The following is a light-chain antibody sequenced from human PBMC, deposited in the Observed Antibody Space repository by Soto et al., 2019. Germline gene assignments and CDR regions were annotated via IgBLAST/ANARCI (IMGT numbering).Light chain of an antibody. CDR1: QSVAFH. CDR2: GAF. Sequence: EIAMTQSPATLSVSPGETATLSCRASQSVAFHLAWYQQKPGQGPRLLIYGAFTRATGIPARFSGSGSGTEFTLTISSLQSEDFAVYYCQQYKKWPPLTFGGGTKVEIK. J-gene: IGKJ4*01. V-gene: IGKV3-15*01. CDR3: QQYKKWPPLT.